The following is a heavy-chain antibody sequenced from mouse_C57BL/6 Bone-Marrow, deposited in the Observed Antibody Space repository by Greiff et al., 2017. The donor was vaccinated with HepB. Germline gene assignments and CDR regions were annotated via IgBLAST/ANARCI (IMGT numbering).Heavy chain of an antibody. CDR2: IDPENGDT. Sequence: VQLKESGAELVRPGASVKLSYTASGFNIKDDYMHWVKQRPEQGLEWIGWIDPENGDTEYASKFQGKATITADTSSNTAYLQLSSLTSEDTAVYYCTTPLYYGYAMDYWGQGTSVTVSS. CDR3: TTPLYYGYAMDY. D-gene: IGHD2-1*01. V-gene: IGHV14-4*01. J-gene: IGHJ4*01. CDR1: GFNIKDDY.